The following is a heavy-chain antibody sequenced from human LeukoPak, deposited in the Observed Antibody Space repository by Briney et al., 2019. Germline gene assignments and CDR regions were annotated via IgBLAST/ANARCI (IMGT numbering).Heavy chain of an antibody. V-gene: IGHV4-59*01. CDR3: ARLVITTSTWFDP. CDR2: IYYSGST. D-gene: IGHD3-22*01. Sequence: SETLSLTCTVSGGSISSYYWSWIRQPPGKGLEWIGYIYYSGSTNYNPSLKSRVTISVDTSKNQFSLKLSSLTAADTAVYYCARLVITTSTWFDPWGQGTLVTVSS. J-gene: IGHJ5*02. CDR1: GGSISSYY.